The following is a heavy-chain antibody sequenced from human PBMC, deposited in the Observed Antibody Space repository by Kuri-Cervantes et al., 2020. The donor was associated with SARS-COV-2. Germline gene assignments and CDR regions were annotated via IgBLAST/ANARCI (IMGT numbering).Heavy chain of an antibody. CDR2: INTNTGNP. Sequence: SVKVSCKASGYTFATYVINWVRQAPGQGLEWLGWINTNTGNPTYAQGFTGRFVFSLDTSVSTAYLRISSLKAEDTAVYYCARRGVAGTGHYGMDVWGQGTTVTVSS. J-gene: IGHJ6*02. V-gene: IGHV7-4-1*02. CDR3: ARRGVAGTGHYGMDV. CDR1: GYTFATYV. D-gene: IGHD6-19*01.